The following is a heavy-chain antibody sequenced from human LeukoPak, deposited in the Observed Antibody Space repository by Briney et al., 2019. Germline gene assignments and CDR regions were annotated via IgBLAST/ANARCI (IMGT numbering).Heavy chain of an antibody. V-gene: IGHV4-30-2*01. D-gene: IGHD3-22*01. J-gene: IGHJ6*02. CDR3: ARGLGVVRYYYYYGMDV. Sequence: SETLPLTCAVSGGSISSGGYSLSWIRQPPGKGLEWIVYIYHSGSTYYNPSLKSRVTISVDRSKNQFSLKLSSVTAADTAVYYCARGLGVVRYYYYYGMDVWGQGTTVPVSS. CDR2: IYHSGST. CDR1: GGSISSGGYS.